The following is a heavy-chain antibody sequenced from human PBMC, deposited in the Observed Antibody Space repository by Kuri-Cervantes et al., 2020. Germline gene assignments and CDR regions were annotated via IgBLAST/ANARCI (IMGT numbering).Heavy chain of an antibody. V-gene: IGHV4-34*01. CDR3: ARNGVQWQRTWFDP. Sequence: SETLSLTCAVYGGSFSSHHWNWIRQPPGKGLEWIGEIDHRGSTNYNPSLKSRVTISSDTSKNQFSLKLRSVTAADTAVYYCARNGVQWQRTWFDPWGQGTLVTVSS. CDR1: GGSFSSHH. CDR2: IDHRGST. D-gene: IGHD1-26*01. J-gene: IGHJ5*02.